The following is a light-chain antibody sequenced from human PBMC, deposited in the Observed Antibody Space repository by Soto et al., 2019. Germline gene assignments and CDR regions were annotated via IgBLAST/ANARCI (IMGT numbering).Light chain of an antibody. CDR2: SNN. CDR3: AAWDDSLNGPV. Sequence: QAVVTQPPSASGTPGQRVTISCSGSSSNIGSNTVNWYQQLPGTAPKLLIYSNNQRPSGVPDRFSGSKSGTSASLAISGLQSEDEADYYCAAWDDSLNGPVFGGGTQLTVL. J-gene: IGLJ2*01. V-gene: IGLV1-44*01. CDR1: SSNIGSNT.